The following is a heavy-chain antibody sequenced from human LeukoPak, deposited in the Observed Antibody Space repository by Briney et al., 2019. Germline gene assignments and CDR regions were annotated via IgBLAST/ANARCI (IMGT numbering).Heavy chain of an antibody. CDR3: ARDGEMATIYFDY. CDR1: GGTFSSYA. D-gene: IGHD5-24*01. Sequence: ASVKVSCKASGGTFSSYAISWVRQAPGQGLEWMGTIIPNVGIANYAQKFQGRVTITADKSTSTAYMELSSLRSEDTAVYYCARDGEMATIYFDYWGQGTLVTVSS. V-gene: IGHV1-69*04. J-gene: IGHJ4*02. CDR2: IIPNVGIA.